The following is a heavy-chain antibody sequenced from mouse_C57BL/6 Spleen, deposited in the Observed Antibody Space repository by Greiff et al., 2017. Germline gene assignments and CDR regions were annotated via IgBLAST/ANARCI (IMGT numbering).Heavy chain of an antibody. CDR3: ARGDDYDPWFAY. V-gene: IGHV1-82*01. CDR1: GYAFSSSW. Sequence: VQLQQSGPELVKPGASVKISCKASGYAFSSSWMTWVKQRPGKGLEWIGRIYPGDGDTNYNGKFKGKATLTADKSSSTAYMQLSSLTSEDSAVYFCARGDDYDPWFAYWGQGTLVTVSA. J-gene: IGHJ3*01. D-gene: IGHD2-4*01. CDR2: IYPGDGDT.